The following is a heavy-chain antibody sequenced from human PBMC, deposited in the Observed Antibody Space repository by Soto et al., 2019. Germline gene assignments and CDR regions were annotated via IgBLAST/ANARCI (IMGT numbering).Heavy chain of an antibody. CDR2: IYYSGAT. J-gene: IGHJ4*02. CDR1: GGSINNSGPY. Sequence: SETLSLTCTVSGGSINNSGPYWSWIRQHPGKGLEWIGYIYYSGATYYNPSLESRVTISLDTSKNQFSLKLSSVTAADTAVYYCARDVGASDYWGQGTLVTVSS. V-gene: IGHV4-31*03. CDR3: ARDVGASDY. D-gene: IGHD1-26*01.